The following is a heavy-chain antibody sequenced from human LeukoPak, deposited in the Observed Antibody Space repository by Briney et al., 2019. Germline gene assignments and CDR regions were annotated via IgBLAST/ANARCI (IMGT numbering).Heavy chain of an antibody. Sequence: GASVKVSCKASGYTFTSYDINWVRQATGQGLEWMGWMNPNSGNTGYAQKFQGRVTMTRNTSISTAYMELSSLRSEDTAVYYCARRTMWGTNGWLSPDYWGQGTLVTVSS. CDR2: MNPNSGNT. V-gene: IGHV1-8*01. D-gene: IGHD2-8*01. CDR1: GYTFTSYD. J-gene: IGHJ4*02. CDR3: ARRTMWGTNGWLSPDY.